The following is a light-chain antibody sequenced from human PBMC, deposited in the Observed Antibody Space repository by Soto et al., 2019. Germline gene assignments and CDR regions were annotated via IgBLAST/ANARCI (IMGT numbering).Light chain of an antibody. V-gene: IGKV1-9*01. CDR3: QQLSRYPLT. Sequence: DIQMTQSPSTLSASVGDTVTITCLASQALSNYLAWYQQKPGKAPDLLIYSASTLQSVVPSRFSGSGSETEFSLTIRALQPEDFATYYCQQLSRYPLTFGGGTKVDI. J-gene: IGKJ4*01. CDR1: QALSNY. CDR2: SAS.